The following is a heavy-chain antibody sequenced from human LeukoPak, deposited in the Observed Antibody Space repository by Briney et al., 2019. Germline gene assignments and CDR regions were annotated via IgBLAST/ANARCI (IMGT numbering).Heavy chain of an antibody. CDR3: ARDTDFDWLFTIDY. CDR1: GFTFSDYY. Sequence: GGSLRLSCAASGFTFSDYYMSWIRQAPGQGLERVSYISSSGSTIYYADSVKGRFTISRDNAKNSLYLQMNSLSAEDTAVYYCARDTDFDWLFTIDYWGQGTLVTVSS. D-gene: IGHD3-9*01. J-gene: IGHJ4*02. V-gene: IGHV3-11*01. CDR2: ISSSGSTI.